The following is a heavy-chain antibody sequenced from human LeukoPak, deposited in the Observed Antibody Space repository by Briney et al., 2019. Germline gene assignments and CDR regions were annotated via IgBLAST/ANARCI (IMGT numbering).Heavy chain of an antibody. CDR3: AKDLGYDILTVPGL. D-gene: IGHD3-9*01. V-gene: IGHV3-23*01. J-gene: IGHJ4*02. CDR2: IGGSGDT. Sequence: GGSLRLSCAASGFTFSSYAMSWVRQSPGKGLEWVAAIGGSGDTHYSDSVRGGFTISRDNSKNTLYLQMTSLRGEDTAVYYCAKDLGYDILTVPGLWGQGTLVTVSS. CDR1: GFTFSSYA.